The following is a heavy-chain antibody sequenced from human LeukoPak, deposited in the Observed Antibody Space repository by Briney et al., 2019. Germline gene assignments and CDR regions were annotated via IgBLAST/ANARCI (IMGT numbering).Heavy chain of an antibody. CDR3: ARVLRFLEWSTYYYYMDV. CDR2: ISSSGSTI. Sequence: PGGSLRLSCAASGFTFSSFEMNWVRQAPGRGLEWLSYISSSGSTIYYADSVKGRFTISRDNAKKSLYLQMSSLRAEDTAVYYCARVLRFLEWSTYYYYMDVWGKGTTVTVSS. D-gene: IGHD3-3*01. J-gene: IGHJ6*03. V-gene: IGHV3-48*03. CDR1: GFTFSSFE.